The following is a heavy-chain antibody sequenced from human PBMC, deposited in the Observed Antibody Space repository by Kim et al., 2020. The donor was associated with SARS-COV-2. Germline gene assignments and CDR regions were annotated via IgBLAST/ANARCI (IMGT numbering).Heavy chain of an antibody. V-gene: IGHV3-7*01. CDR2: KQRGSEK. D-gene: IGHD1-7*01. CDR3: TRDLEL. Sequence: KQRGSEKYYVDSGGDRFTSSRDNAKNSLYLQMNSLRAEDTAVYYCTRDLELWGQGTLVTVSS. J-gene: IGHJ4*02.